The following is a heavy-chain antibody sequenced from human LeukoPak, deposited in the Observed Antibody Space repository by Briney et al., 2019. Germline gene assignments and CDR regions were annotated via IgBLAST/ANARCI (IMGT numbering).Heavy chain of an antibody. CDR3: AKMIAAGSATYYYGMDV. D-gene: IGHD6-13*01. V-gene: IGHV3-23*01. J-gene: IGHJ6*04. CDR2: ISGTGGST. CDR1: GFTFSSYA. Sequence: GGSLRLSCAASGFTFSSYAMSWVRQAPGKGLEWVSSISGTGGSTYYADSVKGRFTVSRDNSKNTLYLHMDSLRAEDTAIYYCAKMIAAGSATYYYGMDVWGKGTTVTVSS.